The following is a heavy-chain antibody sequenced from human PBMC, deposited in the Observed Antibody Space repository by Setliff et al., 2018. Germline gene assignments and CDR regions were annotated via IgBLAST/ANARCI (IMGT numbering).Heavy chain of an antibody. V-gene: IGHV1-3*01. Sequence: ASVKVSCKASGYTFSNYVMQWVRQAPGQGLEWMGWINAGNGDTKYSQKFQGRVTITTDTSASTAYMELNSLSSEDTAVYYCARHQAPYYGSSGYNPNWYFDLWGRGTLVTVSS. CDR3: ARHQAPYYGSSGYNPNWYFDL. CDR1: GYTFSNYV. CDR2: INAGNGDT. J-gene: IGHJ2*01. D-gene: IGHD3-22*01.